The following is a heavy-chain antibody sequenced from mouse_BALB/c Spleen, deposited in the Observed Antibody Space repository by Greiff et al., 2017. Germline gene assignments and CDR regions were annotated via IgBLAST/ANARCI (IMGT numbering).Heavy chain of an antibody. Sequence: EVKVEESGGGLVQPGGSMKLSCVASGFTFSNYWMNWVRQSPEKGLEWVAEIRLKSNNYATHYAESVKGRFTISRDDSKSSVYLQMNNLRAEDTGIYYCTALYGSSYRWYFDVWGAGTTVTVSS. J-gene: IGHJ1*01. CDR3: TALYGSSYRWYFDV. CDR2: IRLKSNNYAT. D-gene: IGHD1-1*01. V-gene: IGHV6-6*02. CDR1: GFTFSNYW.